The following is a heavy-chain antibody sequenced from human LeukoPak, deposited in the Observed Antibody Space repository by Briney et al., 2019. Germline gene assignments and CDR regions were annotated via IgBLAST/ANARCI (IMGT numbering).Heavy chain of an antibody. Sequence: ASVKVSCKASGGTFSSYAISWVRQAPGQGLEWMGGIIPIFGTANYAQKFQGRVTITTDESTSTAYMELSSLRSEDTAVYYCARDRLVTTVGVPAAATGYYYYMDVWGKGTTVTVSS. V-gene: IGHV1-69*05. CDR3: ARDRLVTTVGVPAAATGYYYYMDV. D-gene: IGHD2-2*01. CDR1: GGTFSSYA. CDR2: IIPIFGTA. J-gene: IGHJ6*03.